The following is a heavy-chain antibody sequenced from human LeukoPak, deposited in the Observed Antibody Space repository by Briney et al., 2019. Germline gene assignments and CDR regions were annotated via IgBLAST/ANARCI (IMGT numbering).Heavy chain of an antibody. CDR3: TILYASGTDH. V-gene: IGHV3-15*01. J-gene: IGHJ4*02. D-gene: IGHD3-10*01. Sequence: GGSLRLSCAVSGFSFTNAWMSWVRQAPGKGLEWVGRFTSKTGGGTTDYAPPVKGRFTISRDDSKTTLYLQMNSLKTEDTAVYYCTILYASGTDHWGQGTLVTVSS. CDR2: FTSKTGGGTT. CDR1: GFSFTNAW.